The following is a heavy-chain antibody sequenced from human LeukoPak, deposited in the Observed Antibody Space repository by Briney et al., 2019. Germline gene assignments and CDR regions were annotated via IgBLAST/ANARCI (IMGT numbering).Heavy chain of an antibody. J-gene: IGHJ4*02. CDR3: ASGDVGITTQSGIASGWIFDY. D-gene: IGHD6-19*01. V-gene: IGHV1-2*02. Sequence: ASVKVSCKASGYTFTGYYMHWVRQAPGQGLEWMGWINPNSGGTNYAQKFQGRVTMTRDTSISTAYMELSRLRSDDTAVYYCASGDVGITTQSGIASGWIFDYWGQGTLVTVSS. CDR1: GYTFTGYY. CDR2: INPNSGGT.